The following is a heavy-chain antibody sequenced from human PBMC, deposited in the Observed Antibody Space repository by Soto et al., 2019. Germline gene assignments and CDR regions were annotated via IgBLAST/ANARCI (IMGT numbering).Heavy chain of an antibody. V-gene: IGHV1-69*01. CDR2: IIPIFGTA. CDR1: GGTFSSYA. Sequence: QVQLVQSGAEVKKPGSSVKVSCKASGGTFSSYAISWVRQAPGQGLEWMGGIIPIFGTANYAQKFQGRVTITADEYRSTAYMELRSLRSEDTAVYYCARDGGNLNWFDPWGQGTLVTVSS. CDR3: ARDGGNLNWFDP. J-gene: IGHJ5*02. D-gene: IGHD3-16*01.